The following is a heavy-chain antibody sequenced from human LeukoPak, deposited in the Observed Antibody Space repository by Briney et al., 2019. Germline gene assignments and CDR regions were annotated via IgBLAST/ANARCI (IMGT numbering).Heavy chain of an antibody. V-gene: IGHV4-34*09. CDR1: GGSFSGYY. J-gene: IGHJ4*02. D-gene: IGHD3-10*01. Sequence: KPSETLSLTCAVYGGSFSGYYWSWIRQPPGKGLEWIGEINHSGSTNYNPSLKSRVTISVDTSKNQFSLKLSSVTAADTAVYYCAREGYYGSGSKLFDYWGQGTLVTVSS. CDR2: INHSGST. CDR3: AREGYYGSGSKLFDY.